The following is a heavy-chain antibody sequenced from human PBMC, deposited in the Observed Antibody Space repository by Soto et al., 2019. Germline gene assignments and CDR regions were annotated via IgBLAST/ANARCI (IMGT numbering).Heavy chain of an antibody. V-gene: IGHV4-4*02. CDR2: IYHSGST. CDR1: SGSISSSNW. Sequence: QVQLQESGPGLVKPSGTLSLTCAVSSGSISSSNWWSWVRQPPGKGLEWIGEIYHSGSTNYNPSLKSRVTISVDKSKNPFSLKLSSVTAAATAVYYCARVTTYYDILTGYGSYGNWFDPWGQGTLVTVSS. CDR3: ARVTTYYDILTGYGSYGNWFDP. D-gene: IGHD3-9*01. J-gene: IGHJ5*02.